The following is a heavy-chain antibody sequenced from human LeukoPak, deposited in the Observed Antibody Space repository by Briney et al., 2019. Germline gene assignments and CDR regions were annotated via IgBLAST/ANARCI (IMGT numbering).Heavy chain of an antibody. J-gene: IGHJ4*02. CDR3: ARVSDSSGWYYLDY. Sequence: SETLSLTCTVSGGSISSYYWSWIRQPPGKGLEWIGYIYYSGSTNYNPSLKSRVTISVDTSKNQFSLKLSSVTAADTAVYYCARVSDSSGWYYLDYWGQGTLVTVSS. V-gene: IGHV4-59*01. CDR2: IYYSGST. CDR1: GGSISSYY. D-gene: IGHD6-19*01.